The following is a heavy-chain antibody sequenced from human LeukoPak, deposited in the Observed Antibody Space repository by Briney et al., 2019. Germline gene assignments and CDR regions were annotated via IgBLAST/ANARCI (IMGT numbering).Heavy chain of an antibody. J-gene: IGHJ4*02. D-gene: IGHD3-22*01. CDR3: ARGVDSGYPDY. Sequence: SETLSLTCSVSGDSISSYYWTWIRQTPGKGLRWIAYIHYNGNTKTNPSLKSRVTISLDTSKNQFSLKLTSLTAADTAVYYCARGVDSGYPDYWGQGTLVTVSS. V-gene: IGHV4-59*01. CDR2: IHYNGNT. CDR1: GDSISSYY.